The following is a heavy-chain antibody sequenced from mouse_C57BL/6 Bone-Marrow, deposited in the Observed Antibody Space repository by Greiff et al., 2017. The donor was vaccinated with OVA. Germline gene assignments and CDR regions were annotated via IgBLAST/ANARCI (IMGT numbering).Heavy chain of an antibody. D-gene: IGHD2-5*01. Sequence: EVQLQQSGPELVKPGASVKISCKASGYTFTDYYMNWVKQSHGKSLEWIGVIIPNNGFTSYNQKFKGKATLTVDKSSSTAYMELRSLTSEDAAVYYCARVGAYYSKGWFAYWGQGTLVTVSA. CDR2: IIPNNGFT. V-gene: IGHV1-26*01. CDR3: ARVGAYYSKGWFAY. CDR1: GYTFTDYY. J-gene: IGHJ3*01.